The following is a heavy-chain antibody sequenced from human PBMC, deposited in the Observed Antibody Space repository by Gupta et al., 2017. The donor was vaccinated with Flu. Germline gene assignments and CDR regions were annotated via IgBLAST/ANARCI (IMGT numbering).Heavy chain of an antibody. J-gene: IGHJ4*02. D-gene: IGHD5-18*01. CDR3: AKDVGGDSYGGTFDY. Sequence: EVQLLESGGGLVQPGGSLRLSCAASGFTFSSYAMSWVRQAPGKGLEWGSAISGSGGSTYYADSVKGRFTISRDNSKNTLYLQMNSLRAADTAVYYCAKDVGGDSYGGTFDYGGQGTLVTVSS. CDR1: GFTFSSYA. CDR2: ISGSGGST. V-gene: IGHV3-23*01.